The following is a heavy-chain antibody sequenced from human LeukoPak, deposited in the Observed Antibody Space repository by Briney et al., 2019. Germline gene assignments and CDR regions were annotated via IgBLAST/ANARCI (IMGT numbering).Heavy chain of an antibody. V-gene: IGHV3-30-3*01. CDR1: GFTFSSYA. J-gene: IGHJ4*02. CDR3: ASSYQGRKGYSSSSGYFDY. CDR2: ISYDGSNK. D-gene: IGHD6-6*01. Sequence: PGGSLRLSCAASGFTFSSYAMHWVRQAPGKGLEWVAVISYDGSNKYYADSVKGRFTISRDNSKNTLYLQMNSLRAEDTAVYYCASSYQGRKGYSSSSGYFDYWGQGTLVTVSS.